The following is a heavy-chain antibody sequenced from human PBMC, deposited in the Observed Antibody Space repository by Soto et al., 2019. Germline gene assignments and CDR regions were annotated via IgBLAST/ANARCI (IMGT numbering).Heavy chain of an antibody. CDR1: GGSISSYY. CDR3: ARVGPSYNFDY. D-gene: IGHD1-1*01. CDR2: IYYSGIT. V-gene: IGHV4-59*01. J-gene: IGHJ4*02. Sequence: PSETLSLTCTVSGGSISSYYWNWIRQPPGKGLEWIGNIYYSGITNYNPSLKSRVTISADTSKNQFSLKLSSVTAADTAVYYCARVGPSYNFDYWGQGSLVTVSS.